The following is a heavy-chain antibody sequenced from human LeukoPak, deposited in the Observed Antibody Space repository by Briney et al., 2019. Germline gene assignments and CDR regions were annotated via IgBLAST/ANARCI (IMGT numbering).Heavy chain of an antibody. V-gene: IGHV3-7*01. J-gene: IGHJ4*02. Sequence: PGGSLRLSCAASGFTFSSYWMTWVRQAPGKGLEWVANIKQDGSEKYYVDSVKGRFTISRDNAKNLLYLQMNSLKAEDTALYFCARESALAATDFWGQGTLVTVSS. CDR2: IKQDGSEK. D-gene: IGHD6-25*01. CDR1: GFTFSSYW. CDR3: ARESALAATDF.